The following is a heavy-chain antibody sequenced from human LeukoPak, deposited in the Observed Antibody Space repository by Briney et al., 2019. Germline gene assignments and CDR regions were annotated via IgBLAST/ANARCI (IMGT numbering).Heavy chain of an antibody. V-gene: IGHV3-11*01. CDR3: AKFKGHYYYDSSGYCDN. D-gene: IGHD3-22*01. CDR1: GFTFSDYY. J-gene: IGHJ4*02. Sequence: GGSLRLSCAASGFTFSDYYMSWIRQAPGKGLEWVSYISSSGSTIYYADSVKGRFTISRDNSENTLHLQMSSLRAEDTAVYYCAKFKGHYYYDSSGYCDNWGQGTLVTVSS. CDR2: ISSSGSTI.